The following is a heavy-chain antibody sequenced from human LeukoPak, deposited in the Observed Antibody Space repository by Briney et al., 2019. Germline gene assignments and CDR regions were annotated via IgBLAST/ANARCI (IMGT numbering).Heavy chain of an antibody. D-gene: IGHD2-2*02. Sequence: GASVKVSCKASGYTFTSYGISWVRQAPGQGLEWMGWIGAYNGNTNYAQKLQGRVTMTTDTSTSTAYMELRSLRSDDTAVYYCARGRYCSSTSCYTAFDYWGQGTLVTVSS. V-gene: IGHV1-18*01. CDR1: GYTFTSYG. CDR2: IGAYNGNT. CDR3: ARGRYCSSTSCYTAFDY. J-gene: IGHJ4*02.